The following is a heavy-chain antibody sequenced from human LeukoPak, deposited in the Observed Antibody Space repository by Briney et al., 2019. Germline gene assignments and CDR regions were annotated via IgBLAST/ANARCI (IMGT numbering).Heavy chain of an antibody. CDR1: GFTFSSYG. CDR3: ASIAVAGYDAFDI. D-gene: IGHD6-19*01. Sequence: PGGSLRLSCAASGFTFSSYGMSWVRQAPGKGLEWVSAISGSGGSTYYADSVKGRFTISRDNSKNTLYLQMNSLRAEDTAVYYCASIAVAGYDAFDIWGQGTMVTVSS. J-gene: IGHJ3*02. V-gene: IGHV3-23*01. CDR2: ISGSGGST.